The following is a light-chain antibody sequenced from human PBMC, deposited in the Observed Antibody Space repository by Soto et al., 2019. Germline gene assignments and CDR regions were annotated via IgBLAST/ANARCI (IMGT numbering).Light chain of an antibody. CDR3: QQFKSYPLT. CDR1: QSISSR. Sequence: DIQMTQSPSTLSASVGDRVTITCRASQSISSRLAWFQQKPERAPRVLIYDASSLESGVPSRFSGSGSGTEFTLTISSLQPEDFATYYCQQFKSYPLTFGGGTKVDIK. J-gene: IGKJ4*01. CDR2: DAS. V-gene: IGKV1-5*01.